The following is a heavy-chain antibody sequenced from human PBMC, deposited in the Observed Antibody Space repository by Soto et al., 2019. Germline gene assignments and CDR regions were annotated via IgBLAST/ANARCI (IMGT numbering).Heavy chain of an antibody. D-gene: IGHD6-19*01. CDR2: IKQDGSEK. V-gene: IGHV3-7*01. CDR1: GFTFSIYW. Sequence: PPGGSLRLSCAASGFTFSIYWMSWVRQAPGKGLEWVANIKQDGSEKYYVDSVKGRFTISRDNAKNSLYLQMNSLRAEDTAVYYCARDPIAVAGTNGGVDVWGQGTTVTVSS. J-gene: IGHJ6*02. CDR3: ARDPIAVAGTNGGVDV.